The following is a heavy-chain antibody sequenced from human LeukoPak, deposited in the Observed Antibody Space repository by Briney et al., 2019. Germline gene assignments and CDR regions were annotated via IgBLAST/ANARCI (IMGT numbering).Heavy chain of an antibody. D-gene: IGHD3-9*01. CDR1: GFTFDDYA. V-gene: IGHV3-9*01. J-gene: IGHJ4*02. Sequence: GGSLRLSCAASGFTFDDYAMHWVRQAPGKGLEWVSGISWNSGSIGYADSVKGRFTISRDNAKNSLYLQMNSLRAEDTALYYCAKDPGYGILTGYSYFDYWGQGTLVTVSS. CDR2: ISWNSGSI. CDR3: AKDPGYGILTGYSYFDY.